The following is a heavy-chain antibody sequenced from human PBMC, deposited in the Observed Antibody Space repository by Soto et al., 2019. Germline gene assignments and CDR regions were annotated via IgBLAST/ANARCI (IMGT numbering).Heavy chain of an antibody. CDR1: GYTFTSYA. J-gene: IGHJ4*02. CDR3: SRLYCSGGSCYSGLNY. Sequence: ASVKVSCKASGYTFTSYAIHWVRQAPGQRLEWIGWINAGNGNTKYAQKLQGRVTITTDTSTSTAYMELRSLRSEDTAVYYCSRLYCSGGSCYSGLNYWGQGTRVTVSS. CDR2: INAGNGNT. V-gene: IGHV1-3*01. D-gene: IGHD2-15*01.